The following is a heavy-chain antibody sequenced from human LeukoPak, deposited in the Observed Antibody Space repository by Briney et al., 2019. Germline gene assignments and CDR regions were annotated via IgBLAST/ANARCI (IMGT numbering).Heavy chain of an antibody. Sequence: SSETLSLTCTVSGGSICSYYWSWIRQPPGKGLEWIGYIYYSGSTNYNPSLKSRVTISVDTSKNQFSLKLSSVTAADTAVYYCASLYCSSTSCHFDYWGQGTLVTVSS. CDR1: GGSICSYY. J-gene: IGHJ4*02. CDR2: IYYSGST. V-gene: IGHV4-59*08. CDR3: ASLYCSSTSCHFDY. D-gene: IGHD2-2*01.